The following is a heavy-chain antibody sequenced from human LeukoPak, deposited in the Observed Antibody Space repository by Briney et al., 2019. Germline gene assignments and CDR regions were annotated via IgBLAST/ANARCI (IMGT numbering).Heavy chain of an antibody. D-gene: IGHD2-2*01. CDR3: ARDRMGAEYRFDY. J-gene: IGHJ4*02. CDR2: ISPSSSTI. CDR1: GFTFRTYA. V-gene: IGHV3-48*02. Sequence: GGSLRLSCAASGFTFRTYAMNWVRQAPGKGLEWVSYISPSSSTIYYADSVKGRFTISRDNAKNSLYLQMSSLRDEDTALYYCARDRMGAEYRFDYWGQGTLVTVSS.